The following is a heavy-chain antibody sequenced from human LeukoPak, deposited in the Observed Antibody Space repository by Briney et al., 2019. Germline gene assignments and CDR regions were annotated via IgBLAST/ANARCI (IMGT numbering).Heavy chain of an antibody. Sequence: GGSLRLSCAASGFTFKNAWMTWVRQAPGKGLEWVAFIRYDGSNKYYADSVKARFTLSRDNSKNTMYLQMNTLRAEDTAVYYCATGYSSGWYGRLDYWGQGTLVTVSS. D-gene: IGHD6-19*01. CDR1: GFTFKNAW. CDR3: ATGYSSGWYGRLDY. J-gene: IGHJ4*02. V-gene: IGHV3-30*02. CDR2: IRYDGSNK.